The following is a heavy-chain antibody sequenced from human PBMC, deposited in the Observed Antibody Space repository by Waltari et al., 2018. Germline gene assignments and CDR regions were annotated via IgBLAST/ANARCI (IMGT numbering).Heavy chain of an antibody. CDR3: ARPGQQFSMYKWFDP. CDR2: ISSSSSTI. D-gene: IGHD6-13*01. Sequence: VQLVESGGGLVQPGGSLRLSCAASGFTFRNYSRTWVRQAPGKGLQWISYISSSSSTIYYADSVKGRFTISRDNAKNSLYLQMNSLRADDTAVYYCARPGQQFSMYKWFDPWGQGTLVTVSS. CDR1: GFTFRNYS. V-gene: IGHV3-48*04. J-gene: IGHJ5*02.